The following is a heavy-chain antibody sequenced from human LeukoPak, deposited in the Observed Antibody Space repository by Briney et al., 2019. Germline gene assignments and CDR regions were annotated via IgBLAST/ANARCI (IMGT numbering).Heavy chain of an antibody. CDR1: GGSISSYY. CDR3: ARVKGYFDL. CDR2: IYYSGST. J-gene: IGHJ2*01. Sequence: SETLSLTCTVSGGSISSYYWSWIRQPPGKGLEWIGYIYYSGSTNYNPSLKSRVTISVDRSKNQFSLKLSSVTAADTAVYYCARVKGYFDLWGRGTLVTVSS. V-gene: IGHV4-59*12.